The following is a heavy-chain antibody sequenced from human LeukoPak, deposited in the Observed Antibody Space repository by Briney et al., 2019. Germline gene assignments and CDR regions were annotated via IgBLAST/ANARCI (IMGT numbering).Heavy chain of an antibody. J-gene: IGHJ4*02. CDR1: GFIVNTNY. CDR2: IYADGNT. V-gene: IGHV3-53*01. Sequence: PGGSLRLSCAASGFIVNTNYMTWVRQAPGRGLEWVSFIYADGNTYYADSVKGRFTISRAISKNAVYLHMNRLRAADTAVYYSARDYYGDANFDSWGQGTLVTVSS. CDR3: ARDYYGDANFDS. D-gene: IGHD4-17*01.